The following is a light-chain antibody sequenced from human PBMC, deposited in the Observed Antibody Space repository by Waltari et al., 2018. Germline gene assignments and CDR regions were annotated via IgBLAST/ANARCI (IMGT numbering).Light chain of an antibody. CDR1: GSNLGAGYD. V-gene: IGLV1-40*01. CDR3: QSSDTGLSGGV. J-gene: IGLJ3*02. CDR2: NNF. Sequence: QSVLTQPPSVSGAPGQRVTISGTGSGSNLGAGYDVPWYQPTPVTAPKVLIYNNFNRPLGVPDRFSGSKAGPSASLAIADLQSEDEGDYYCQSSDTGLSGGVFGGGTRLTVL.